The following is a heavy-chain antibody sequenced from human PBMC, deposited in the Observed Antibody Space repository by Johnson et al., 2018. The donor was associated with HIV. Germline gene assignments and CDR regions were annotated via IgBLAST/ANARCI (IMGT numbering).Heavy chain of an antibody. CDR2: ISWNSGSI. CDR3: ARGDREIWFGGVIAPGAFDI. J-gene: IGHJ3*02. D-gene: IGHD3-16*02. Sequence: VQLVESGGGVVQPGRSLRLSCAASGFTFDDYAMHWVRQAPGKGLEWVSGISWNSGSIGYADSVKGRFTISRDNAKNSLYLQMNSLRAEDTAVYYCARGDREIWFGGVIAPGAFDIWGQGTMVTVSS. CDR1: GFTFDDYA. V-gene: IGHV3-9*01.